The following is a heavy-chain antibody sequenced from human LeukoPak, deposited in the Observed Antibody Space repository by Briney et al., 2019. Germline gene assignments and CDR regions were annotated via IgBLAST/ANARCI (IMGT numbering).Heavy chain of an antibody. D-gene: IGHD1-7*01. Sequence: ASVKVSCKASGYTFTRYGISWVRQGPGQGLQWLGWSSASNGNTNYAQKFRDRETMSTDTSTGTAYLAVRSLTSDDTAVYYCARDHSNWNYAPDFWGQGTLVIVSS. CDR2: SSASNGNT. V-gene: IGHV1-18*01. CDR3: ARDHSNWNYAPDF. CDR1: GYTFTRYG. J-gene: IGHJ4*02.